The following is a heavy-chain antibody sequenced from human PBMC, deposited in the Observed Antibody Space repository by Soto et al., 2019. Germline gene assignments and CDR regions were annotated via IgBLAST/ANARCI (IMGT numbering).Heavy chain of an antibody. CDR3: ARGETYYFDY. Sequence: QVQLVQSGAEVRKPGASVKVSCKTSGYTFTNYYIHWVRQAPGEGLEWMGIISPSGGITDYAQKFQGRVTMTWDTSTSTVYMELRSLRSEDTAVYYCARGETYYFDYWGRGTLVTVSS. V-gene: IGHV1-46*01. J-gene: IGHJ4*02. CDR2: ISPSGGIT. D-gene: IGHD2-21*01. CDR1: GYTFTNYY.